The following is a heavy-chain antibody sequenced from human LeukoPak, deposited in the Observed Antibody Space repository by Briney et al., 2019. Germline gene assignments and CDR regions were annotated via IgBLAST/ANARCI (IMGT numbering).Heavy chain of an antibody. CDR1: GFIFSNYA. V-gene: IGHV3-23*01. CDR3: AKAPPYTKYFDY. Sequence: GGSLRLSCAGSGFIFSNYAMSWVRQAPGQGLEWVPTISNSGDATFYADAVKGRFTISRDNSKNTLYLQMYSLRAEDTAIYYCAKAPPYTKYFDYWGQGTLLTVSS. J-gene: IGHJ4*02. D-gene: IGHD1-1*01. CDR2: ISNSGDAT.